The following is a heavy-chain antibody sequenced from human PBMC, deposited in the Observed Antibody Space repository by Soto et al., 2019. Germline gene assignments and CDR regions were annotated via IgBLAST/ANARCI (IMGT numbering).Heavy chain of an antibody. CDR1: GGSISSYY. V-gene: IGHV4-59*01. J-gene: IGHJ4*02. CDR3: ARGGWKIFDY. CDR2: FYYSGST. Sequence: SETLSLTCTVSGGSISSYYWSWIRQPPGKGLEWIGYFYYSGSTNYNPSLKSRVTISVDTSKNQFSLKLSSVTAADTAVYYCARGGWKIFDYWGQGTLLTVSS. D-gene: IGHD6-19*01.